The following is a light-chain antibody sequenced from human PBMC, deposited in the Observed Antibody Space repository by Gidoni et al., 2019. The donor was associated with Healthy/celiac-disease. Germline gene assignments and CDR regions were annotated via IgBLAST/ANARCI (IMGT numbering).Light chain of an antibody. CDR1: QSVSSSY. CDR3: QQYGSF. J-gene: IGKJ4*01. V-gene: IGKV3-20*01. Sequence: ELVLTQSPGTLSLSPGERATLSCRASQSVSSSYLAWYQQKPGQAPRLLIYGASSRATGIPDRFSGSGSGTDFTLTISRLAPEDFAVYSCQQYGSFFGGGTKVEIK. CDR2: GAS.